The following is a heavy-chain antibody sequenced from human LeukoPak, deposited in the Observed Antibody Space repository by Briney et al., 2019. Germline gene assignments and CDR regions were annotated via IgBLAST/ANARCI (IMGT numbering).Heavy chain of an antibody. Sequence: PSETLSLTCAVSGYSISRGYYWGWIRQPPGKGLEWIWSIYHSGRTYYNPSLKSRVTISVDTYKNQFALKLSSVTAADTAVYYCARDRWYSSSYSGSWYFDYWGQGTLVTVSS. CDR3: ARDRWYSSSYSGSWYFDY. D-gene: IGHD6-13*01. CDR2: IYHSGRT. J-gene: IGHJ4*02. CDR1: GYSISRGYY. V-gene: IGHV4-38-2*02.